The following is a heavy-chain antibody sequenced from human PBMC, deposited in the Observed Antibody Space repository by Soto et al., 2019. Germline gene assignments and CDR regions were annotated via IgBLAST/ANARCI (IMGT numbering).Heavy chain of an antibody. J-gene: IGHJ6*02. Sequence: ASVKVSCKASGYTSTGYYMHWVRQAPGQGLEWMGWINPNSGGTNYAQKFQGWVTMTRDTSISTAYMELSRLRSDDTAVYYCARGSSWLNYYYYGMDVWGQGTTVTVSS. CDR2: INPNSGGT. V-gene: IGHV1-2*04. CDR1: GYTSTGYY. CDR3: ARGSSWLNYYYYGMDV. D-gene: IGHD6-13*01.